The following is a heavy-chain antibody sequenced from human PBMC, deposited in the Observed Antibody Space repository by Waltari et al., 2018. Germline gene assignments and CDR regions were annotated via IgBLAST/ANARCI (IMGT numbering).Heavy chain of an antibody. J-gene: IGHJ4*02. Sequence: QVQLQESGPGLVKPSETLSLTCTVSGGSTSGYYWSWIRQPPGKGLEWIGYIYYRGTTNYNPSLKSRVTISLDASKNQFSLKLTSVTAADTAVYYCARRAQVYFASGTFYYFDYWGQGALVSVSS. CDR1: GGSTSGYY. D-gene: IGHD3-10*01. CDR2: IYYRGTT. CDR3: ARRAQVYFASGTFYYFDY. V-gene: IGHV4-59*08.